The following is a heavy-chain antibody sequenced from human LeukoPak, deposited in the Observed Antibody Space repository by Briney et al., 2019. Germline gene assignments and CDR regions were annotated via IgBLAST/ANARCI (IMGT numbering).Heavy chain of an antibody. CDR3: ARAARYSGYDLDY. J-gene: IGHJ4*02. CDR1: GGTFSSYA. Sequence: GASVKVSCKASGGTFSSYAISWVRQAPGQGLEWMGGIIPIFGTANYAQKFQGGVTITADESTSTAYMELSSLRSEDTAVYYCARAARYSGYDLDYWGQGTLVTVSS. CDR2: IIPIFGTA. D-gene: IGHD5-12*01. V-gene: IGHV1-69*13.